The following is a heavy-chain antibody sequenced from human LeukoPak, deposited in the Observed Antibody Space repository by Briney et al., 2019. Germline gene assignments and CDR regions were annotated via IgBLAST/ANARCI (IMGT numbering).Heavy chain of an antibody. Sequence: GGSLRLSCAASGFTFSSYSMNWVRQAPGKGLEWVSCISSSTIYYADSVKGRFTISRDNAKNSLYLQMNSLRAEDTAVYYCARDRSGWFDPWGQGTLVTVSS. J-gene: IGHJ5*02. CDR3: ARDRSGWFDP. V-gene: IGHV3-48*01. CDR2: ISSSTI. CDR1: GFTFSSYS.